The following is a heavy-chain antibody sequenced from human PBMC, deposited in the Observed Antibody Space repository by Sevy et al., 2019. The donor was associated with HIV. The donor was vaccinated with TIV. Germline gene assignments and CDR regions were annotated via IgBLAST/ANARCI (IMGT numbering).Heavy chain of an antibody. CDR1: GYSFTAYY. V-gene: IGHV1-2*02. J-gene: IGHJ4*02. D-gene: IGHD2-15*01. CDR2: INPNSDGT. Sequence: ASVKVSCKASGYSFTAYYIHWVRQAPGQGLEWMGWINPNSDGTNYAQKFQGRVTMTSDASINTASLELTRLRSDDTAVYYCTRDRMIFCSGPPDSRGQGTLVTVSS. CDR3: TRDRMIFCSGPPDS.